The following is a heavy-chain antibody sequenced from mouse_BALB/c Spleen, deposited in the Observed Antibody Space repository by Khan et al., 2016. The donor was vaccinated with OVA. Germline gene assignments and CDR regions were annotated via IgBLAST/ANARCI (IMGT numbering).Heavy chain of an antibody. D-gene: IGHD2-14*01. J-gene: IGHJ2*01. CDR1: AYSITSDYA. Sequence: EVKLEVSGPGLVKPSQSLSLTCTVTAYSITSDYAWTWIRQFPGNKLEWMGYISYSGSTSYNPSLKSRISITRDTPKNQFFLQLISVTTEDTATYYCACIRFYDRYAFFDYWGQGTTLTVSS. CDR3: ACIRFYDRYAFFDY. V-gene: IGHV3-2*02. CDR2: ISYSGST.